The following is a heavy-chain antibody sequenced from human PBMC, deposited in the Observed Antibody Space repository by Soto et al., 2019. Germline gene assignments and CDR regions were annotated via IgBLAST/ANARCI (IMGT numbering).Heavy chain of an antibody. V-gene: IGHV4-59*01. D-gene: IGHD6-19*01. CDR1: GGSISSYY. CDR2: IYYSGST. CDR3: ARLIAVATFDI. J-gene: IGHJ3*02. Sequence: SETLSLTCTVSGGSISSYYWSWIRQPPGKGLEWIGYIYYSGSTNYNPSLKSRVTILVDTSRNQFSLKLSSVTAADTAVYYCARLIAVATFDIWGQGTMVTVSS.